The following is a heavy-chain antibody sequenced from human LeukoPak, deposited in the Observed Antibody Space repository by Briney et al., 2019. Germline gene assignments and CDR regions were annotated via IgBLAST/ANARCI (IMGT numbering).Heavy chain of an antibody. D-gene: IGHD2-2*01. Sequence: GGSLRLSCAASGFTFNKYWMCWVRQAPGKGLEWVANIKQDGSETNYVDSMKGRFTISRDNSRNSLYLQMNSLRAEDTAVYYCATTTRSSSWDYWGQGTMVTVSS. V-gene: IGHV3-7*01. J-gene: IGHJ4*02. CDR3: ATTTRSSSWDY. CDR1: GFTFNKYW. CDR2: IKQDGSET.